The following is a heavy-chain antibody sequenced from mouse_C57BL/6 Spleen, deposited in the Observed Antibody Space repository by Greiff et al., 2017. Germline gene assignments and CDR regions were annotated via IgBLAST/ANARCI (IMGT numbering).Heavy chain of an antibody. CDR1: GFTFTDYY. J-gene: IGHJ4*01. Sequence: EVKLQESGGGLVQPGGSLSLSCAASGFTFTDYYMSWVRQPPGKALEWLGFIRNKANGYTTEYSASVKGRFTISRDNSQSILYLQMNALRAEDSATYYCARYDDYDAMDYWGQGTSVTVSS. CDR3: ARYDDYDAMDY. CDR2: IRNKANGYTT. D-gene: IGHD2-4*01. V-gene: IGHV7-3*01.